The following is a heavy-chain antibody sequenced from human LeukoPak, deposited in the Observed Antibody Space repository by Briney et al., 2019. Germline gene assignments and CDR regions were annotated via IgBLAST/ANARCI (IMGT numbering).Heavy chain of an antibody. D-gene: IGHD2-8*02. V-gene: IGHV3-30*02. CDR3: ATYRQVLLPFES. CDR1: GFTFSSYG. Sequence: GGSLRLSCAASGFTFSSYGMHWVRQAPGRGLEWVAFIRYDGSNKYYADSVKGRFTISRDNAKNSLYLQMNSLRAEDTAIYYCATYRQVLLPFESWGQGTLVTVSS. J-gene: IGHJ4*02. CDR2: IRYDGSNK.